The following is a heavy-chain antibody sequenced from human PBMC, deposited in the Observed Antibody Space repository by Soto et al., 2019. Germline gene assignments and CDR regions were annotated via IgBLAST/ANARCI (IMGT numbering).Heavy chain of an antibody. D-gene: IGHD2-15*01. CDR3: ASWLLREHAFDI. V-gene: IGHV3-53*01. J-gene: IGHJ3*02. Sequence: DVQLVESGGGLIQPGGSLRLSCAASGFTFSGKKYLTWVRQAPGKGLEWVSALYSTDGTYYADSVKGRFSTSKDNSKNTFYLQLNSLRPDDTAVYYCASWLLREHAFDIWGLGTMVTVSS. CDR2: LYSTDGT. CDR1: GFTFSGKKY.